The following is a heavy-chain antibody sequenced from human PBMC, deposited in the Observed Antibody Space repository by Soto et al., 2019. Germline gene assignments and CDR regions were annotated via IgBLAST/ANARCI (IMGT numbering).Heavy chain of an antibody. V-gene: IGHV4-34*01. CDR3: ARGVPLTVAQQANWFDP. Sequence: QVQLQQWGAGLLKPSETLSLTCAVYGGSFSGYYWSWIRQPPGKGLEWSGEINHSGSTNYNPSLKSRVTISVDTSKNQFSLKLSSVTAADTAVYYCARGVPLTVAQQANWFDPWGQGTLVTVSS. CDR1: GGSFSGYY. D-gene: IGHD6-19*01. J-gene: IGHJ5*02. CDR2: INHSGST.